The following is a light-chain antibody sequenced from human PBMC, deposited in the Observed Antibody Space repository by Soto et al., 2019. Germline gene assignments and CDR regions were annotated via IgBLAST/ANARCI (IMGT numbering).Light chain of an antibody. Sequence: ETVLTQSPGTLSLSPGERATLSCRASQSVSSSYLAWYQQKPGQAPRLLIYGASSRATGIPDRFSGSGSGTDFTLTISRLEPEDFAVYYCQQYGSSRTFGQGTKVHIK. J-gene: IGKJ1*01. V-gene: IGKV3-20*01. CDR1: QSVSSSY. CDR3: QQYGSSRT. CDR2: GAS.